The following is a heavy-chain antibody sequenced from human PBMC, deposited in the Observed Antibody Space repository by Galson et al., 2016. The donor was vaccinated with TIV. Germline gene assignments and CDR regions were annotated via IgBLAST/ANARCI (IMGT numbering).Heavy chain of an antibody. D-gene: IGHD2-15*01. CDR1: GYNFTHYW. CDR3: ARHDRFCSGGCCFCLWLGP. V-gene: IGHV5-51*01. Sequence: QSGAEVKKPGESLKISCTSSGYNFTHYWIGWVRQMPGKGLEWMGIIYPGDSDTKYTPSFQGHITISADNSISTAYLQWSSLMTSDTAIYYCARHDRFCSGGCCFCLWLGPWGPGTLVTVSS. J-gene: IGHJ5*02. CDR2: IYPGDSDT.